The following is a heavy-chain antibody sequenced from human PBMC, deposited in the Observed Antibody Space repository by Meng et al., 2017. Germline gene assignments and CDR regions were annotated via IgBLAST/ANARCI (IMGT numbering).Heavy chain of an antibody. Sequence: VQLVQSGAAVKKPGSSVKVACKACGGTYSSNAISWVRQAPGQGLEWMGGIISIFGTANYEQKFQGRVTITADESTSTAYMELSSLRSEDTAVYYCARDIAGCFGYWGQGTLVTVSS. CDR2: IISIFGTA. CDR3: ARDIAGCFGY. J-gene: IGHJ4*02. CDR1: GGTYSSNA. V-gene: IGHV1-69*01. D-gene: IGHD6-13*01.